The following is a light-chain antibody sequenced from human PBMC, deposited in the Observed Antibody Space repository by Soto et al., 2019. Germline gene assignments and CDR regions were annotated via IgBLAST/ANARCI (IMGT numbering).Light chain of an antibody. V-gene: IGKV1-5*01. CDR3: EAYYTFAIA. Sequence: DLQMTQYPNTLSASGGDSVTVTCRASQSISPWLGRDPKKPGRAPKLPIYDSSRLESGVPSRFSGSGSGTDFNLTIRGLQADGFATYYFEAYYTFAIAFGRGTKVEIK. CDR1: QSISPW. J-gene: IGKJ4*01. CDR2: DSS.